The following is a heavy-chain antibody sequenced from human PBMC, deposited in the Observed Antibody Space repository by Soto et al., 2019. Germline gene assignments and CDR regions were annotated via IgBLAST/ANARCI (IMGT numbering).Heavy chain of an antibody. V-gene: IGHV3-23*01. CDR3: AKDVDSAGSYYPY. D-gene: IGHD3-10*01. J-gene: IGHJ4*02. CDR2: ISGSGGST. Sequence: WVSLRLSCAASGCTFSSYAMSWVRQAPGKGLEWVSAISGSGGSTYYADSVKGRFTISRDNSKNTLYLQMNSLRAEDTAVYYCAKDVDSAGSYYPYWGQGTLVTVSS. CDR1: GCTFSSYA.